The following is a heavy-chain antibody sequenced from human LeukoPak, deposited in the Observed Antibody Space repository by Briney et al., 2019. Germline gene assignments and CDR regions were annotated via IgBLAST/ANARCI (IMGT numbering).Heavy chain of an antibody. CDR2: ITNSGGST. D-gene: IGHD3-22*01. CDR3: AKEADYYDSSDYYPSYFDY. V-gene: IGHV3-23*01. Sequence: GGSLRLSCGASGFTFSSYAMAWVRQAPGKGLEWVSAITNSGGSTYYADSAKGRFTISRDNSKKTVYLQINSLRAEDTAVYYCAKEADYYDSSDYYPSYFDYWGQGTLVTVSS. J-gene: IGHJ4*02. CDR1: GFTFSSYA.